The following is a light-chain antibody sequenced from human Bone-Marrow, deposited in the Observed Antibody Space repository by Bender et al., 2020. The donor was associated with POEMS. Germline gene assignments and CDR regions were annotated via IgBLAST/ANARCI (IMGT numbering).Light chain of an antibody. CDR1: NSDVGSYNL. J-gene: IGLJ2*01. CDR3: SSYSKSTVI. CDR2: EGS. V-gene: IGLV2-14*02. Sequence: QSALTQPASVSGSPGQSITISCTGTNSDVGSYNLVSWYQHHPGKAPKVMIYEGSKRPSGVSFRFSGSKSAYTASLTISGLQAEDEADYYCSSYSKSTVIFGGGTKLTVL.